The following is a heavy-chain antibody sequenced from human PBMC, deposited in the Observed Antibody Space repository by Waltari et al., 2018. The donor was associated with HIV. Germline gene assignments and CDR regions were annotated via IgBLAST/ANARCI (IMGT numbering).Heavy chain of an antibody. D-gene: IGHD4-17*01. Sequence: QVQLVQSGAEVRKPGASVKVSCKAFGYTFTGYYLHWVRQAPGQGLEWMGRINPNSGGTNYAQKFQARVTMTRDTSIGAAYMELSSLRPNDTAVYYCARVTTVTGDSYFYYGMEVWGQGTTVTVSS. V-gene: IGHV1-2*06. CDR3: ARVTTVTGDSYFYYGMEV. CDR2: INPNSGGT. J-gene: IGHJ6*02. CDR1: GYTFTGYY.